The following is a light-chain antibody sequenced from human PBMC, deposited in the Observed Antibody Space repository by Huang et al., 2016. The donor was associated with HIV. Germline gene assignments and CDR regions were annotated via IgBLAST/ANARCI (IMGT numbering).Light chain of an antibody. Sequence: DILMTQSPVTLSVPPGERATLSCRASQHLGSNLAWYQQKPGHPPRRLIYDASTRATGAPARFSGSGSKTDFNLTIDSLQSEDSALYFCQQYNKWPRTFGQGTKLEIK. J-gene: IGKJ1*01. CDR3: QQYNKWPRT. CDR1: QHLGSN. CDR2: DAS. V-gene: IGKV3D-15*01.